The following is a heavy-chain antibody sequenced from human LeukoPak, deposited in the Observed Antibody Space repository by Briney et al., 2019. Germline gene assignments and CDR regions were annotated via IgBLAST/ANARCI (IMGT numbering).Heavy chain of an antibody. Sequence: GSLSLSCAASGFTFTSYVMSWVRQAPGKGLEWVSTISGSGDSTYYADSVKGRFTISRDNSKNTVYLQMNSLTAEDTAVYYCAKDHGAASGDFDYWGQGTLVTVSS. CDR1: GFTFTSYV. J-gene: IGHJ4*02. V-gene: IGHV3-23*01. CDR2: ISGSGDST. D-gene: IGHD6-13*01. CDR3: AKDHGAASGDFDY.